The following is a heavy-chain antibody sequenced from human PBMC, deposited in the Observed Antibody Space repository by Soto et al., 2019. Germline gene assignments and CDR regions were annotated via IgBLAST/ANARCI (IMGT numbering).Heavy chain of an antibody. CDR1: GGSISSYY. Sequence: SETLSLTCTVSGGSISSYYWSWIRQPPGKGLEWIGYIYYSGSTNYNPSLKSRVTISVDTSKNQFSLKLSSVTAADTAVYYCARTKNYDILTGQPFPYFGYWGQGTLVTVSS. J-gene: IGHJ4*02. V-gene: IGHV4-59*01. CDR2: IYYSGST. D-gene: IGHD3-9*01. CDR3: ARTKNYDILTGQPFPYFGY.